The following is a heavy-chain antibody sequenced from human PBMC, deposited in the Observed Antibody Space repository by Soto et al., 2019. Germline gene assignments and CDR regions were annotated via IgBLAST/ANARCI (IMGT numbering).Heavy chain of an antibody. J-gene: IGHJ6*03. Sequence: QVPLVQSGAEVKKPGASVMVSCEASGDTFTNYEINWVRQATGQGLEWLGWVSLNTGNTGYAQRFQGRVSMTANPSISRGYMELSSLKSEDTAVYYCATVPRGSRYFYYLDVWGKGTTVIVSS. D-gene: IGHD3-16*01. V-gene: IGHV1-8*01. CDR3: ATVPRGSRYFYYLDV. CDR2: VSLNTGNT. CDR1: GDTFTNYE.